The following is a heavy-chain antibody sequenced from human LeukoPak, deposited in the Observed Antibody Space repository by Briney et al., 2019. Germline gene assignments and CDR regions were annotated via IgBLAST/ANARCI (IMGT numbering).Heavy chain of an antibody. CDR2: ISSSSSYI. J-gene: IGHJ4*02. CDR1: GFTFSSYS. Sequence: GVLRLSCAASGFTFSSYSMNWVRQAPGKGLEWVSSISSSSSYIYYADSVKGRFTISRDNAKNSLYLQMSSLRAEDTAVYYCARVLEAAAFDYWGQGTLVTVSS. V-gene: IGHV3-21*01. D-gene: IGHD6-13*01. CDR3: ARVLEAAAFDY.